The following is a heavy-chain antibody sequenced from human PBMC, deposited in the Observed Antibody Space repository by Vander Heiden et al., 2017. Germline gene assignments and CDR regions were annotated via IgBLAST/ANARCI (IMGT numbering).Heavy chain of an antibody. J-gene: IGHJ4*02. Sequence: EVQLLKSGGDCVHAGGALTLYCAASGFPCNNYALSWVREAPGKGLEWVATISRSGATTYYSDSVKGRFTVSRNNSKNSLYLRMNTVRAEDTALYYCARSPISETGFFDSWGQGTLVTVSS. CDR3: ARSPISETGFFDS. CDR1: GFPCNNYA. D-gene: IGHD2-21*01. CDR2: ISRSGATT. V-gene: IGHV3-23*01.